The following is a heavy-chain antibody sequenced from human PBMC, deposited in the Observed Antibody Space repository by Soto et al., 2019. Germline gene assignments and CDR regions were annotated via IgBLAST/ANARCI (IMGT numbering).Heavy chain of an antibody. J-gene: IGHJ4*02. CDR1: GYTFTGYY. CDR2: INPNSGGT. D-gene: IGHD6-6*01. CDR3: ARENTVTSIAARSKYYFDLIE. V-gene: IGHV1-2*04. Sequence: ASVKVSCKASGYTFTGYYMYWVRQAPGQGLEWMGWINPNSGGTNYAQKFQGWVTMTRDTSISTAYMELSRLRSDDTAVYYCARENTVTSIAARSKYYFDLIEWGQGTLVTVSS.